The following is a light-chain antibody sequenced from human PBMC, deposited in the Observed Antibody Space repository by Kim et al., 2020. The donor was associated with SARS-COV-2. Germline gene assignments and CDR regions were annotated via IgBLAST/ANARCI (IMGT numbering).Light chain of an antibody. CDR2: AAS. CDR3: QQLNSYPYT. Sequence: SAAVGDRVTITCRASQGISSYLAWYQQKPGKAPKLLIYAASTLQSGVPSRFGGSGSGTEFTLTISSLQPEDFATYYCQQLNSYPYTFGQGTKLEI. CDR1: QGISSY. V-gene: IGKV1-9*01. J-gene: IGKJ2*01.